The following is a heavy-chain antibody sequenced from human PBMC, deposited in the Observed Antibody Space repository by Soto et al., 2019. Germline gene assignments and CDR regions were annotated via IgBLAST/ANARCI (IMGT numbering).Heavy chain of an antibody. D-gene: IGHD3-22*01. CDR1: GFTFSSYA. CDR3: ASTPYYYDTSLDSYYYYGMDV. V-gene: IGHV3-30-3*01. J-gene: IGHJ6*02. Sequence: GGSLRLSCAASGFTFSSYAMHWVRQAPGKGLEWVAVISYDGSNKYYADSVKGRFTISRDNSKNTLYLQMNSLRAEDTAVYYCASTPYYYDTSLDSYYYYGMDVWGQGTTVTVS. CDR2: ISYDGSNK.